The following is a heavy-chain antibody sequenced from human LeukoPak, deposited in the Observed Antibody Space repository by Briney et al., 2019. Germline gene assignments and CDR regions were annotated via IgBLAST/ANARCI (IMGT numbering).Heavy chain of an antibody. D-gene: IGHD3-10*01. J-gene: IGHJ4*02. CDR2: IYYNGGT. V-gene: IGHV4-59*03. CDR3: AVVGGYFDY. Sequence: PSETLSLTCTVSGGSISSYYWSWIRQPPGKGLEWIGYIYYNGGTEYGPSLKSRVNISLDTSKNQFSPKLSSETAADTAVYYCAVVGGYFDYWGQGILVAVSS. CDR1: GGSISSYY.